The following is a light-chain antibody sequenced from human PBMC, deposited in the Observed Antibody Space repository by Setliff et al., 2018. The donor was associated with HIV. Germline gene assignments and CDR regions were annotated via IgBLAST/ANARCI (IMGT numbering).Light chain of an antibody. Sequence: DIQMTQSPSTLSASVGDRVTITCRASQTIGNSLAWYQQKPGQAPKLLIYQASTLQSGVPSRFGGSASGTEFTLTISSLQPDDFATYYCQQYEAYWTFGQGTKVDIK. CDR1: QTIGNS. V-gene: IGKV1-5*03. J-gene: IGKJ1*01. CDR2: QAS. CDR3: QQYEAYWT.